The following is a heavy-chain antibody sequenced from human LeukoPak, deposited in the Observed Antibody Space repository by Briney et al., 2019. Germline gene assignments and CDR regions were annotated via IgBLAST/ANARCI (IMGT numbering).Heavy chain of an antibody. CDR3: AKEPYCSSTSCYYNWFDP. J-gene: IGHJ5*02. CDR2: ISGSGGST. Sequence: GGSLRLSCAASGFTFSSYAMSWVRQAPGKGLEWVSAISGSGGSTYYADFVKGRFTISRDNSKNTLYLQMNSLRAEDTAVYYCAKEPYCSSTSCYYNWFDPWGQGTLVTVSS. D-gene: IGHD2-2*01. V-gene: IGHV3-23*01. CDR1: GFTFSSYA.